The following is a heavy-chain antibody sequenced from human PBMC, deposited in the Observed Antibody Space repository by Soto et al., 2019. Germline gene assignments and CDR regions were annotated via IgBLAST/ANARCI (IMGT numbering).Heavy chain of an antibody. J-gene: IGHJ4*02. D-gene: IGHD5-12*01. V-gene: IGHV3-11*01. CDR3: ARPKDIVATSTWAPFDY. CDR1: GFTFSDYY. Sequence: QVQLVESGGGLVKPGGSLRLSCAASGFTFSDYYMTWIRQAPGKGLEWVADISSSGSTIYYADSVRGRFTVSRDNAKNSLLLQMNTMRAEDTAVYYCARPKDIVATSTWAPFDYWGQGTLVTVSS. CDR2: ISSSGSTI.